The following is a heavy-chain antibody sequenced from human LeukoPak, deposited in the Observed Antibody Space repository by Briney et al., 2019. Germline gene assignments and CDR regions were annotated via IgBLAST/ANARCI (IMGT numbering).Heavy chain of an antibody. V-gene: IGHV4-59*12. D-gene: IGHD3-3*01. CDR1: GGSSSGYY. Sequence: SETLSLTCTVSGGSSSGYYWSWIRQRPGKGLEWLGYIYFSGNTNYNPSLKSRFTISADTSKNQFSLKLSSVTAADTAVYYCASSGEDFWRGYWHLDFWGRGTLVTVSS. CDR2: IYFSGNT. J-gene: IGHJ2*01. CDR3: ASSGEDFWRGYWHLDF.